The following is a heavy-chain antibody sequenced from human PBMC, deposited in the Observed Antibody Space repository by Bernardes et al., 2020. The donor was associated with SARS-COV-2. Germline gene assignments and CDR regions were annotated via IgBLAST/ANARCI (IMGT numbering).Heavy chain of an antibody. CDR2: ISRDSKYI. V-gene: IGHV3-21*01. Sequence: GGSLRLSCAASGFPFSNFSMHWVRQAPGKGLEWVSSISRDSKYIYYADSLKGRITISRDNAKNSVSLQMNSLRDEDTAVYYCASEQGDTDYDNWGQGTLVTVSS. D-gene: IGHD3-16*01. CDR1: GFPFSNFS. CDR3: ASEQGDTDYDN. J-gene: IGHJ4*02.